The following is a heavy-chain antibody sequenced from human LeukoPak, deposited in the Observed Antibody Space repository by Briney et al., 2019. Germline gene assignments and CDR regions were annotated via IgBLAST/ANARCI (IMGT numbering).Heavy chain of an antibody. J-gene: IGHJ4*02. Sequence: GSLRLSCAASGFTFSSYAMHWVRQAPGKGLEWVALISYDGGNTYYADSVKGRFTISRDNSKNTLDLQLNSLRVEDTAVYYCARDSTYYYGSGSSGPHYFDYWGQGTLVTVSS. V-gene: IGHV3-30*01. CDR3: ARDSTYYYGSGSSGPHYFDY. D-gene: IGHD3-10*01. CDR1: GFTFSSYA. CDR2: ISYDGGNT.